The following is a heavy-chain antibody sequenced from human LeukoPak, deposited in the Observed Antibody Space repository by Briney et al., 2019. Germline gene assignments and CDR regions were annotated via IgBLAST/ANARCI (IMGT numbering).Heavy chain of an antibody. CDR1: GGSISSGDYY. D-gene: IGHD1-1*01. Sequence: PSETLSLTCTVSGGSISSGDYYWNWIRQPPGKGLEWIGYIYYSGSTYYNPSLQSRVTISVDTSKNQCSLKLTSVTAADTAVYYRARGRTTGTTEAFDIWGQGTMVTASS. J-gene: IGHJ3*02. CDR2: IYYSGST. V-gene: IGHV4-30-4*08. CDR3: ARGRTTGTTEAFDI.